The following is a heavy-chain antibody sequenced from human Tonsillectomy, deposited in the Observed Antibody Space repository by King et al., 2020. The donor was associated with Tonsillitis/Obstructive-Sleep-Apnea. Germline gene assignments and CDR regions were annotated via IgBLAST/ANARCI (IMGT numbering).Heavy chain of an antibody. CDR3: RIVGASDSDYFDN. D-gene: IGHD1-26*01. CDR2: ITVHNDNT. V-gene: IGHV1-18*01. CDR1: NYTFVNYG. Sequence: QLVQSGGEVRRPGASVKVSCKPSNYTFVNYGISWVRQAPGQGLEWMGWITVHNDNTNYAQKPRGRVTMTTDTSTSTAYMELRSLRTDDTAVYYCRIVGASDSDYFDNWGQGTLVTVSS. J-gene: IGHJ4*02.